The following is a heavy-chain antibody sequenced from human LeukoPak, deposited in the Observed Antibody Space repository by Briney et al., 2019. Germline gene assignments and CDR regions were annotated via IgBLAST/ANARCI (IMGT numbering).Heavy chain of an antibody. CDR1: GFTFSSYA. D-gene: IGHD1-26*01. V-gene: IGHV3-23*01. CDR3: AKDLDQWELLSGYFDY. J-gene: IGHJ4*02. Sequence: SGGSLRLSCAASGFTFSSYAMSWVRQAPGKGLEWVSAISGSGGTTYYADSVKGRFIISRDNSKNTLYLQMNSLRAEDTAVYYCAKDLDQWELLSGYFDYWGQGTLVTVSS. CDR2: ISGSGGTT.